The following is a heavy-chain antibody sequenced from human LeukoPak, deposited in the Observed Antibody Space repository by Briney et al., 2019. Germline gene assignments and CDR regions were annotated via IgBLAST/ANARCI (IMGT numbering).Heavy chain of an antibody. J-gene: IGHJ5*02. CDR2: IYHSGST. CDR1: GGSMRNHY. D-gene: IGHD3-22*01. Sequence: SETLSLTCTVSGGSMRNHYWSWIRQPPGKGLEWIGYIYHSGSTNYNPSLKSRVTISVDTSRNKFSLKLSPVTAADTAIYYCARAEGYYDNSGSYDWFDPWGQGTLVTVSS. V-gene: IGHV4-59*11. CDR3: ARAEGYYDNSGSYDWFDP.